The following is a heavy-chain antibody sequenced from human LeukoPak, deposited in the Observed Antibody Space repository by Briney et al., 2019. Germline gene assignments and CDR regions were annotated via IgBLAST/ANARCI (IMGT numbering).Heavy chain of an antibody. CDR3: AGETNGDYVDY. CDR1: GGSISSGSYY. D-gene: IGHD4-17*01. V-gene: IGHV4-61*02. Sequence: PSETLSLTCTVSGGSISSGSYYWSWIRQPAGKGLEWIGRIYTSGSTNYNPSLKSRVTISVDTSKNQFSLKLSSVTAADTAVYYCAGETNGDYVDYWGQGTLVTVSS. CDR2: IYTSGST. J-gene: IGHJ4*02.